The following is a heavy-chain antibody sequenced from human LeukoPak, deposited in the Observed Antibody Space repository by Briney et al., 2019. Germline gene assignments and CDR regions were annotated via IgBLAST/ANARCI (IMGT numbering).Heavy chain of an antibody. Sequence: PGGSLRLSCAASAFTVSSNYMSWVRQAPGKGLEWVSVIYSGGSTYYADSVKGRFTISRDNSKNTLYLQMNSLRAEDTAVYYCARLYSYDDFDYWGQGTLVTVSS. CDR3: ARLYSYDDFDY. J-gene: IGHJ4*02. CDR2: IYSGGST. D-gene: IGHD5-18*01. V-gene: IGHV3-66*02. CDR1: AFTVSSNY.